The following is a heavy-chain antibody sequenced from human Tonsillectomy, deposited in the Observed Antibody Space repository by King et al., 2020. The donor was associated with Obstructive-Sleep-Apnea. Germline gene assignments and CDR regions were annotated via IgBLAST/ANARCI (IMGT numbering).Heavy chain of an antibody. V-gene: IGHV3-30*02. CDR2: IRYDGTDK. CDR3: ARDRTERYTSSWYDFDY. CDR1: GFTFSNYG. Sequence: VQLVESGGGVVQPGGSLRLSCAASGFTFSNYGMHWVRQAPGKGLEWVAFIRYDGTDKNYADSMKGRFTISRDNSKNTLYLQVIGLRAEDTGVYYCARDRTERYTSSWYDFDYWGQGTLVTVSS. D-gene: IGHD6-13*01. J-gene: IGHJ4*02.